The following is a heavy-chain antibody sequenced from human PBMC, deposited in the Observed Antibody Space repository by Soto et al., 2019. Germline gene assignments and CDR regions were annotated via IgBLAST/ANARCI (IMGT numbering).Heavy chain of an antibody. V-gene: IGHV3-23*01. CDR2: ISGSGGST. D-gene: IGHD3-9*01. CDR1: GFTFSSYA. Sequence: GGSLRLSCAASGFTFSSYAMSWVRQAPGKGLEWVSAISGSGGSTYYADSVKGRFTISRENSKNTLYLQMNSLRAEDTAVYYCAKMTGLRYFDWLLGDYYYYYMDVWGKGTTVTVSS. J-gene: IGHJ6*03. CDR3: AKMTGLRYFDWLLGDYYYYYMDV.